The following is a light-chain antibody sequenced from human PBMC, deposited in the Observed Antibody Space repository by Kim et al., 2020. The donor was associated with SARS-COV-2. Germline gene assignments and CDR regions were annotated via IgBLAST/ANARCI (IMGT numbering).Light chain of an antibody. CDR3: ATWDDSLNEWV. J-gene: IGLJ3*02. CDR2: ATD. CDR1: GSNIERNV. V-gene: IGLV1-44*01. Sequence: GQRVTSSCFGSGSNIERNVVNWYQQFPGTAPKLLIYATDQRSSGVPDRFSGSRSGTSASLAISGLQSDDEADYYCATWDDSLNEWVFGGGTKLTVL.